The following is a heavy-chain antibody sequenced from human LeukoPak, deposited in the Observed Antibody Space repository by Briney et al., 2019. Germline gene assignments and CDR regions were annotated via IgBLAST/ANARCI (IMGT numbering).Heavy chain of an antibody. D-gene: IGHD6-13*01. CDR2: IYHTGST. CDR1: GGSISSYY. V-gene: IGHV4-59*12. CDR3: ARYRSGIAAAGGRVFDY. Sequence: SETLSLTCTVSGGSISSYYWSWIRQPPGKGLEWIGSIYHTGSTDYNPSLKSRVTISVDMSKNQFSLKLSSVTAADTAVYYCARYRSGIAAAGGRVFDYWGQGTLVTVSS. J-gene: IGHJ4*02.